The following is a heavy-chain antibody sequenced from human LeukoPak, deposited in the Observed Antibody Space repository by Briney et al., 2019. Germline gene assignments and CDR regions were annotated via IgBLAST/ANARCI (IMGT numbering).Heavy chain of an antibody. CDR3: ARSNRVPPYYYYMDV. J-gene: IGHJ6*03. CDR2: ISAYNGNT. D-gene: IGHD1-14*01. CDR1: GYTFISYG. Sequence: GASVKVSCKASGYTFISYGIIWVRQAPGQGLEWMGWISAYNGNTNYAQKLQGRVTMTTDTSTSTAYMELRSLRSDDTAVYYCARSNRVPPYYYYMDVWGKGTTVTVSS. V-gene: IGHV1-18*01.